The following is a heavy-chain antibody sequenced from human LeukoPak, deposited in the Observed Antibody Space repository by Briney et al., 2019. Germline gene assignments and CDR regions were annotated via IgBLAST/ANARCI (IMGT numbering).Heavy chain of an antibody. Sequence: PSETLSLTCTVSGGSISSYYWSWIRQPAGKGLEWIGRISASGSTNYNPSLRSRVTMSVDMSKNQFSLKLRSVTAADTAVYYCAREYSSSSGKNAFDIWGQGTMATVSS. CDR2: ISASGST. J-gene: IGHJ3*02. CDR1: GGSISSYY. D-gene: IGHD6-6*01. V-gene: IGHV4-4*07. CDR3: AREYSSSSGKNAFDI.